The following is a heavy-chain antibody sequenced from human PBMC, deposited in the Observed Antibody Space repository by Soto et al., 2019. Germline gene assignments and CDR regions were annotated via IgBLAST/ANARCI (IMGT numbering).Heavy chain of an antibody. CDR2: IRSKANSSAT. Sequence: PVGSLRLSCAASGFSFSDSAIHWVRQASGKGLEWVGRIRSKANSSATAYAASVKGRFTTSRDDSKNTAYLQMNSLKTEDTAVYYCTRPLRGCSGGSCNSDSHHGMDVLGQGTTGIVSS. CDR1: GFSFSDSA. CDR3: TRPLRGCSGGSCNSDSHHGMDV. V-gene: IGHV3-73*01. D-gene: IGHD2-15*01. J-gene: IGHJ6*01.